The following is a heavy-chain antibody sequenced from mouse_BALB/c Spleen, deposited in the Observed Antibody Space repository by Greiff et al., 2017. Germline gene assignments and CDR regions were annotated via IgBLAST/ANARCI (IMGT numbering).Heavy chain of an antibody. Sequence: EVNVVESGGGLVQPGGSRKLSCAASGFTFSSFGMHWVRQAPEKGLEWVAYISSGSSTIYYADTVKGRFTISRDNPKNTLFLQMTSLRSEDTAMYYCARSRGLDYWGQGTTLTVSS. CDR1: GFTFSSFG. CDR3: ARSRGLDY. CDR2: ISSGSSTI. V-gene: IGHV5-17*02. J-gene: IGHJ2*01.